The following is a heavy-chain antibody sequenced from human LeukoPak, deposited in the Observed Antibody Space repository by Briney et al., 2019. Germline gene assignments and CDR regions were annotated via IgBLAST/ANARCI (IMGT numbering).Heavy chain of an antibody. D-gene: IGHD6-19*01. CDR3: TREVSGWSLGDAFDI. Sequence: GGSLRLSCTVSGFRFGDYAMNWVRQAPGKGLEWVGFIRSKAYGGTTEYAASVRGRFNILRDDFKSIAYLQMNSLKTEDTAMYYCTREVSGWSLGDAFDIWGQGTMVTVSS. V-gene: IGHV3-49*04. J-gene: IGHJ3*02. CDR2: IRSKAYGGTT. CDR1: GFRFGDYA.